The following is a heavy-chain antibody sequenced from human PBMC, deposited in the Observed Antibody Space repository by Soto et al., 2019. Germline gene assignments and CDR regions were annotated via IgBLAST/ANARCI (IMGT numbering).Heavy chain of an antibody. CDR1: GFTFSIYS. V-gene: IGHV3-21*01. CDR3: AKLGGYSYNFDY. D-gene: IGHD5-18*01. CDR2: ISSSTGYI. Sequence: PGGSLRLSCAASGFTFSIYSMNRVRQAPGKGLEWVSSISSSTGYIYYADSVKGRFTISRDNAKNSLYLQMNSLRAEDTAVYYCAKLGGYSYNFDYWGQGTLVTVSS. J-gene: IGHJ4*02.